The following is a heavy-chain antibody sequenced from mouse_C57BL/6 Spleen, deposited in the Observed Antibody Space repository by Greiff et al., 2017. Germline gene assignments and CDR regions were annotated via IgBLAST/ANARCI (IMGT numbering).Heavy chain of an antibody. CDR3: AKNYYDYGGAMDY. Sequence: VKLQESGPGLVQPSQSLSITCTVSGFSLTSYGVHWVRQSPGKGLEWLGVIWRGGSTDYNAAFMSRLSITKDNSKSQVFFKMNSLQADDTAIYYCAKNYYDYGGAMDYWGQGTSVTVSS. D-gene: IGHD2-4*01. V-gene: IGHV2-5*01. CDR2: IWRGGST. J-gene: IGHJ4*01. CDR1: GFSLTSYG.